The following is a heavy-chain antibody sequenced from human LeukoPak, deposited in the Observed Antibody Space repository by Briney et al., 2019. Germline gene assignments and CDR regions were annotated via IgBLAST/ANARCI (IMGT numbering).Heavy chain of an antibody. CDR1: GYTFTGYY. CDR2: INPNSGGT. V-gene: IGHV1-2*02. J-gene: IGHJ3*02. D-gene: IGHD2-21*02. Sequence: ASVKVSCKASGYTFTGYYIHWVRQAPGQGLECMGWINPNSGGTNYAPKFQGKVTMTRDTSISTAYMELSRLTFDDTTIYYCATTLHIVVVTWHAFDIWGQGTMVTVSS. CDR3: ATTLHIVVVTWHAFDI.